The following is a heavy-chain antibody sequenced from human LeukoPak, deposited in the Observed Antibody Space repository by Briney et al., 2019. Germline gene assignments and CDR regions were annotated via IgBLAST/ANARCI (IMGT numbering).Heavy chain of an antibody. CDR3: ARRGPFDY. CDR2: IYYSGST. Sequence: PGGSLRLSCAASGFIFSHYGMNWVRQPPGKGLEWIGSIYYSGSTYYNPSLKSRVTISVDTSKNQFSLKLNSVTAADTAVYYCARRGPFDYWGQGTLVTVSS. J-gene: IGHJ4*02. CDR1: GFIFSHYG. V-gene: IGHV4-39*01.